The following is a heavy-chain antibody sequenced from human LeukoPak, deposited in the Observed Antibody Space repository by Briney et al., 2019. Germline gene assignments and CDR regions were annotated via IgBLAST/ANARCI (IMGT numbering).Heavy chain of an antibody. Sequence: PGGSLRLSCAASGFTFSIYSMNWVRQAPGKGLEWVSYISSSSSGIYYADSVKGRFTISRDNAKNSLYLQMNSLRAEDTAVYYCANGEAVYCGGDCYSNAFDTWGQGTTVTVSS. CDR3: ANGEAVYCGGDCYSNAFDT. V-gene: IGHV3-48*01. CDR1: GFTFSIYS. CDR2: ISSSSSGI. D-gene: IGHD2-21*02. J-gene: IGHJ3*02.